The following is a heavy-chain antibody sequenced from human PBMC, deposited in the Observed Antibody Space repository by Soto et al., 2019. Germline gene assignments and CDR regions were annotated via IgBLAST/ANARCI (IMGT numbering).Heavy chain of an antibody. V-gene: IGHV3-74*01. D-gene: IGHD5-18*01. J-gene: IGHJ6*02. Sequence: EVQLVESGGGLVQPGGSLRISCAASGFTFSSYWMHWVRQAPGKGLVWVSRIKGDASSTNYADLVKGRFIISRDSAENTLYLQMNSLRAEDTAVYYCARGLPGYYGADVWGRGTTVTVSS. CDR1: GFTFSSYW. CDR2: IKGDASST. CDR3: ARGLPGYYGADV.